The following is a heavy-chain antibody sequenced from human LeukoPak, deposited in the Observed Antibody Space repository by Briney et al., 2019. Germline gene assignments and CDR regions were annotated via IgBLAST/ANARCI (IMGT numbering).Heavy chain of an antibody. D-gene: IGHD3-10*01. CDR1: GFTFSNTW. J-gene: IGHJ4*02. Sequence: GGSLRLSCAASGFTFSNTWMNWVRQAPGKGLEWVGRIQSKTDGGTTEYAAPVKGRFTISRDDSKTTLYLQMNSLKTEDTAVYYCATLTVRGVMNIWGQGTLVTVSS. V-gene: IGHV3-15*01. CDR2: IQSKTDGGTT. CDR3: ATLTVRGVMNI.